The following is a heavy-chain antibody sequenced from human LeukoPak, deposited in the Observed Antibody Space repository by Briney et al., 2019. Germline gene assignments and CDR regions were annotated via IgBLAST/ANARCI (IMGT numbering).Heavy chain of an antibody. Sequence: SETLSLTCTVSAVSFSSYWWSWVRQPPGKGLEWVGCIYYSGSTNYNPSLKSRVTISVDTSKNRFSLKLSSVTAADTAVYYCARVGGSGSYYYAMDVWGQGTTVTVSS. V-gene: IGHV4-59*01. D-gene: IGHD3-10*01. J-gene: IGHJ6*02. CDR2: IYYSGST. CDR3: ARVGGSGSYYYAMDV. CDR1: AVSFSSYW.